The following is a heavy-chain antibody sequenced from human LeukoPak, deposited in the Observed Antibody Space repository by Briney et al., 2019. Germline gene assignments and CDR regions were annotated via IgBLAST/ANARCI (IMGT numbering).Heavy chain of an antibody. CDR2: IESDGSST. CDR3: TRGGIAVTGTLRYDY. V-gene: IGHV3-74*01. D-gene: IGHD6-19*01. CDR1: GFTFSNYW. Sequence: PGGSLRLSCAASGFTFSNYWMHWVRQAPGKGLVWVSRIESDGSSTSYADSVKGRFTISRDNAKNTLYLQINSLRAEDTAEYFCTRGGIAVTGTLRYDYWGQGTLVTVSS. J-gene: IGHJ4*02.